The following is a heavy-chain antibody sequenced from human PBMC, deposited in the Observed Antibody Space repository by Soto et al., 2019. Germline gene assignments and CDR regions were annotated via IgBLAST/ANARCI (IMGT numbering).Heavy chain of an antibody. CDR1: GYTLTELS. V-gene: IGHV1-24*01. D-gene: IGHD1-7*01. CDR3: ATPHPYNWNYEQDY. Sequence: ASVKVSCKVSGYTLTELSMHWVRQAPGKGLEWMGGFDPEDGETIYAQKFQGRVTMTEDTSTDTAYMELSSLRSEDTAVYYCATPHPYNWNYEQDYWGQGTLVTVSS. J-gene: IGHJ4*02. CDR2: FDPEDGET.